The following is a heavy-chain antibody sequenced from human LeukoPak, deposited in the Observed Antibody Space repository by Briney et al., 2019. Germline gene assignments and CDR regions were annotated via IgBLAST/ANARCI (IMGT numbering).Heavy chain of an antibody. D-gene: IGHD3-10*01. J-gene: IGHJ6*03. CDR2: ISSSSSYI. Sequence: GGSLRLSCAASEFSFSDYYMSWIRQAPGKGLEWVSSISSSSSYIYYADSVKGRFTISRDNAKNSLYLQMNSLRAEDTAVYYCARGTRWFGELLHAKSYYMDVWGKGTTVTISS. V-gene: IGHV3-11*06. CDR1: EFSFSDYY. CDR3: ARGTRWFGELLHAKSYYMDV.